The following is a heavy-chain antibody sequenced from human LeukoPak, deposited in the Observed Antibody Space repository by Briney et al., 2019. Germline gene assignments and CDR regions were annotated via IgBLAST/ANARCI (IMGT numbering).Heavy chain of an antibody. CDR3: AREGLGELTLDY. CDR1: GYTFTSYG. Sequence: GASVKVSCKASGYTFTSYGISGVRQAPGQGLEWMGWISTYNGDTNYAQKLQGRVTMTTDTSTNTAYMELRSLRSDDTAVYYCAREGLGELTLDYWGQGTLVTVSS. J-gene: IGHJ4*02. D-gene: IGHD3-16*01. CDR2: ISTYNGDT. V-gene: IGHV1-18*01.